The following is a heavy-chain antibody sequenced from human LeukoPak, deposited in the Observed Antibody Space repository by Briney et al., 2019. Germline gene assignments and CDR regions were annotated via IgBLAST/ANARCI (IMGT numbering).Heavy chain of an antibody. V-gene: IGHV3-64*01. CDR1: GFTFSNYA. Sequence: PGGSLRLSCAASGFTFSNYAMHWARQARGKGLEYVSGVSSHGCSTHYANSVKGRFTISSDNYKNPLYLQMCRMRQEDMAIYCCARLPGVGRSYSDYWGQGTLVTVSS. J-gene: IGHJ4*02. CDR3: ARLPGVGRSYSDY. D-gene: IGHD3-10*01. CDR2: VSSHGCST.